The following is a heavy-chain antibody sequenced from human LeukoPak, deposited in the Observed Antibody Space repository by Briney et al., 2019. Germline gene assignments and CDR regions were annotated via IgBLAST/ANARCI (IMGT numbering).Heavy chain of an antibody. J-gene: IGHJ5*02. V-gene: IGHV3-21*01. CDR1: GFAFSSYS. D-gene: IGHD6-25*01. CDR2: ITSSSSYI. Sequence: PGGSLRLSCAASGFAFSSYSMTWVRQAPGKGLEWVSSITSSSSYIYYADSVKGRFTISRDDAKNSLYLQMNSLRVEDTAVYYYARERHTFDPWGQGTLVTVSS. CDR3: ARERHTFDP.